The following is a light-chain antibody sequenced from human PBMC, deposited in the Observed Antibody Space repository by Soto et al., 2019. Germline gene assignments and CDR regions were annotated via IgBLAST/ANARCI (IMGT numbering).Light chain of an antibody. J-gene: IGLJ7*01. Sequence: QSALTQPASVSGSPGQSITISCSGVSGDVGNYNLVSWYQQYPGKAPALLIYEDDKRPSGVSNRCSGSTSDSTASLTISGLQAEDEADYYCCLYLGGTSVFGGGTQLTVL. CDR1: SGDVGNYNL. CDR2: EDD. CDR3: CLYLGGTSV. V-gene: IGLV2-23*01.